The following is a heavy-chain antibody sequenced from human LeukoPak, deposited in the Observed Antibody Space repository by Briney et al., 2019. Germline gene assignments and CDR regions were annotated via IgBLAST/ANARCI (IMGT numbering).Heavy chain of an antibody. Sequence: GASVSVSSKASGYTFTTYYMHWGRQAPGQGLEWRGIINPSGGSTSYAQKVQGRVTTNRDMSTSTVHMELSSLRSEDTAVYYCARAIAARLGKDYWGQGTLVTVSS. J-gene: IGHJ4*02. D-gene: IGHD6-6*01. CDR2: INPSGGST. V-gene: IGHV1-46*01. CDR1: GYTFTTYY. CDR3: ARAIAARLGKDY.